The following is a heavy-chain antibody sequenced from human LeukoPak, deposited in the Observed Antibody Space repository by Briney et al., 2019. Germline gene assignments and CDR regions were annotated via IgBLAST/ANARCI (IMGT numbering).Heavy chain of an antibody. V-gene: IGHV3-7*03. Sequence: GGSLRLSCAASGFTFSTIYMSWVRQTPGQGLEWVANINVDGTAEYYVDSVKGRFTISRDNAKNSLYLQMNSLRAEDTAVYYCARDPYRFAFDIWGQGTVVLVSS. CDR1: GFTFSTIY. CDR3: ARDPYRFAFDI. D-gene: IGHD1-26*01. J-gene: IGHJ3*02. CDR2: INVDGTAE.